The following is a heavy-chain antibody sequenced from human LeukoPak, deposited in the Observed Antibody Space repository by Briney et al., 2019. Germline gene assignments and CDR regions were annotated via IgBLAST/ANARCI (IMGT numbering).Heavy chain of an antibody. V-gene: IGHV3-30-3*01. CDR2: ISYDGSNK. Sequence: PGGSLRLSCAASGFTFSSYAMHWVRQAPGKGLEWVAVISYDGSNKYYADSVKGRFTISRDNSKNTLYLQMNSLRAEDMAVYYCARGYYDFWSGYYGDYWGQGTLVTVSS. J-gene: IGHJ4*02. D-gene: IGHD3-3*01. CDR3: ARGYYDFWSGYYGDY. CDR1: GFTFSSYA.